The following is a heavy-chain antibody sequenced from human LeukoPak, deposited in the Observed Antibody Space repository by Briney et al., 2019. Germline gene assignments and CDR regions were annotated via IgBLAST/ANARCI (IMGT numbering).Heavy chain of an antibody. Sequence: PSETLSLTCTVSGGSISSSSYYWGWIRQPPGKGLEWIGSIYYSGSTYYNPSLKSRVTISVDTSKNQFSLKLSSVTAADTAVHYCARDRGGGNSNYWGQGTLVTVSS. CDR1: GGSISSSSYY. V-gene: IGHV4-39*07. CDR2: IYYSGST. D-gene: IGHD4-23*01. CDR3: ARDRGGGNSNY. J-gene: IGHJ4*02.